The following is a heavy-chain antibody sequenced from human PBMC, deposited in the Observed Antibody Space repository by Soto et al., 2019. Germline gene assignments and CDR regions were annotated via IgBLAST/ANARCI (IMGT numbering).Heavy chain of an antibody. CDR2: ISSSSSTI. CDR3: ARDLNLGSFDY. J-gene: IGHJ4*02. Sequence: GGSLRLSCAASGFTFTNYWMHWVRQAPGKGLEWVSYISSSSSTIYYADSVKGRFTISRDNAKNSLYLQMNSLRAEDTAVYYCARDLNLGSFDYWGQGTLVTVSS. V-gene: IGHV3-48*01. CDR1: GFTFTNYW.